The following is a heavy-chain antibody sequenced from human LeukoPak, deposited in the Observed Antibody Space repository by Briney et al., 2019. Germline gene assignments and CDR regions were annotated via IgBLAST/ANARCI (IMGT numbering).Heavy chain of an antibody. D-gene: IGHD3-3*01. V-gene: IGHV1-8*03. CDR3: ARGRDDYDFCSGYNHY. CDR1: GYTSTSYD. J-gene: IGHJ4*02. Sequence: GASVKDSCKASGYTSTSYDINWVRQATGQGLEWMGWMNPNRGNTGYVQKFQGGVTITRKTSISTAYMELSSLRSEDTAVYYCARGRDDYDFCSGYNHYWGQGTLVTVSP. CDR2: MNPNRGNT.